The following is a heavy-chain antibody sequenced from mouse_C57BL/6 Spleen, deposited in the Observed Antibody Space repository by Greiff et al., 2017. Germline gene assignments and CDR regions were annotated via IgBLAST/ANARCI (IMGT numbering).Heavy chain of an antibody. V-gene: IGHV1-82*01. D-gene: IGHD2-4*01. Sequence: VQLQQSGPELVKPGASVKISCKASGYAFSSSWMNWVKQRPGKGLAWIGRIYPGDGDTNYNGKFKGKAPLTADTSSSTAYMQLSSLTSEDSAVYGCERSYDYAHYWYFDVWGTGTTVTVSA. J-gene: IGHJ1*03. CDR1: GYAFSSSW. CDR2: IYPGDGDT. CDR3: ERSYDYAHYWYFDV.